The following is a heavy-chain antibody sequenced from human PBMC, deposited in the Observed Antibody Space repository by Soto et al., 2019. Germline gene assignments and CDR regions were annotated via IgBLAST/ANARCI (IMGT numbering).Heavy chain of an antibody. CDR3: ARGVMYSSSENWFDP. CDR1: GGSVSSGSYY. D-gene: IGHD6-6*01. V-gene: IGHV4-61*01. Sequence: QVQLQESGPGLVKPSETLSLTCTVSGGSVSSGSYYWSWIRQPPGKVLEWIGYIYYSGSTNYNPSPKSRVTISVDTSKNQFSLKLSSLPAADTAVYYCARGVMYSSSENWFDPWGQGTLVTVSS. J-gene: IGHJ5*02. CDR2: IYYSGST.